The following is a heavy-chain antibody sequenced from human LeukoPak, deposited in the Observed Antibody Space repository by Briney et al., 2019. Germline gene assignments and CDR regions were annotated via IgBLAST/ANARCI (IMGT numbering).Heavy chain of an antibody. D-gene: IGHD5-18*01. CDR3: ARVPTNSYGFGQ. J-gene: IGHJ4*02. CDR1: GFSFSVYW. V-gene: IGHV3-74*01. CDR2: INEDGTSA. Sequence: GGSLRLSCAASGFSFSVYWMHWVRHAPAQGLVWVAHINEDGTSASHADSVKGRFTISRDNAKNTLYLQMNSLTVEDTAVYYCARVPTNSYGFGQWGQGSLVTVSS.